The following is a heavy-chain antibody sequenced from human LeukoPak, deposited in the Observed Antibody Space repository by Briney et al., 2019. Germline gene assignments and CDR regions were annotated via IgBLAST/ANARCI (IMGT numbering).Heavy chain of an antibody. D-gene: IGHD2-2*01. CDR3: AKGASDIVVVTSIYYFDY. Sequence: GGSLRLSCAASGFTFSSYSMNWVRQAPGKGLEWVSSISSSSSYIYYADSVKGRFTISRDNAKNSLYLQMNSLRAEDTAVYYCAKGASDIVVVTSIYYFDYWGQGALVTVSS. V-gene: IGHV3-21*01. J-gene: IGHJ4*02. CDR1: GFTFSSYS. CDR2: ISSSSSYI.